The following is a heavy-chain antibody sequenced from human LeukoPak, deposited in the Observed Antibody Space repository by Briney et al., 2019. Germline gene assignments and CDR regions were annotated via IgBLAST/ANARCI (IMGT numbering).Heavy chain of an antibody. CDR3: AKDGYAMVSFFDY. CDR1: GFXFSSYW. CDR2: ISGSGGNT. J-gene: IGHJ4*02. V-gene: IGHV3-23*01. D-gene: IGHD4/OR15-4a*01. Sequence: PGGSLRLSCAASGFXFSSYWIHWVRQAPGKGLVWVSGISGSGGNTYYADSVKGRFTISRDNSKNTLYLQLNSLRAEDTAVYYCAKDGYAMVSFFDYWGQGTLVSVSS.